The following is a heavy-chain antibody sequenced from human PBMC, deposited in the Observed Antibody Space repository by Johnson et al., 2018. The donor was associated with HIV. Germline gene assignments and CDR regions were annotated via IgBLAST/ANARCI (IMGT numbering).Heavy chain of an antibody. Sequence: QVQLVESGGGVVQPGGSLRLSCSASGFTFSNAWMSWVRQAPGKGLEWVSYISSSGSTIYYADSVKGRFTISRDNAKHSLYLQMNSLRAEDTAVYYCARATVESAFDIWGQGTMVTVSS. CDR3: ARATVESAFDI. J-gene: IGHJ3*02. CDR1: GFTFSNAW. CDR2: ISSSGSTI. D-gene: IGHD4-23*01. V-gene: IGHV3-11*04.